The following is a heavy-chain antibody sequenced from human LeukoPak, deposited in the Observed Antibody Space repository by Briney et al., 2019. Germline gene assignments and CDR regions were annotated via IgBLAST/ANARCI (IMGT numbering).Heavy chain of an antibody. Sequence: SETLSLTCTVSGVSISSYYWSWLRQPAGKGLEWIGRIYTSGSTNYTPSLKSRVTMSVDTSKNQFSLKLSSVTAADTAVYYCARDLYSGSYWYFDYWGQGTLVTVSS. CDR2: IYTSGST. V-gene: IGHV4-4*07. CDR3: ARDLYSGSYWYFDY. J-gene: IGHJ4*02. CDR1: GVSISSYY. D-gene: IGHD1-26*01.